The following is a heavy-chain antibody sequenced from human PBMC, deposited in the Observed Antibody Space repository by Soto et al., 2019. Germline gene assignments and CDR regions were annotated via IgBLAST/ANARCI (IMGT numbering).Heavy chain of an antibody. CDR3: AKDRLAYCGGDCAFDS. CDR2: ISGSGVNT. Sequence: TGGSLRLSCVASGFTYRNYCFSWVRQAPWKGLEWVSSISGSGVNTYYAGSVQGRFTVSRDDSKNTLYLQMNSLRVEDTAVYYCAKDRLAYCGGDCAFDSFGQGTLVTLSS. V-gene: IGHV3-23*01. J-gene: IGHJ4*02. D-gene: IGHD2-21*02. CDR1: GFTYRNYC.